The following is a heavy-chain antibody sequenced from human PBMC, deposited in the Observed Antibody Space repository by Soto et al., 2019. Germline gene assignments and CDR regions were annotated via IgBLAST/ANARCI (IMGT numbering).Heavy chain of an antibody. V-gene: IGHV1-24*01. CDR3: AIPIFPQRLVMDV. J-gene: IGHJ6*02. Sequence: QVQLLQSGAEVKKPGASVKVSCKVSGHTLAELSMHWVRQAPGKGLEWMGGFDPVDGEPVYAQKFRGRVTMTEDTATATAFIELRSLRADDAAVYYCAIPIFPQRLVMDVWGQGTTVTVS. CDR2: FDPVDGEP. D-gene: IGHD2-8*02. CDR1: GHTLAELS.